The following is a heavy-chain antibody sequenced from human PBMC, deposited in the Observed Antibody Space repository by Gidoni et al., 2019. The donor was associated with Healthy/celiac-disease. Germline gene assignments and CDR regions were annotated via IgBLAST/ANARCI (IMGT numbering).Heavy chain of an antibody. J-gene: IGHJ4*02. CDR1: GGSISSGGYY. Sequence: QVQLQESGPGLVKPSQTLSLTCPVSGGSISSGGYYWSWIRQHPGKGLEWIGYIYYSGSTYYNPSLKSRVTISVDTSKNQFSLKLSSVTAADTAVYYCARFSDRDGYNSGPSLKGIYYFDYWGQGTLVTVSS. D-gene: IGHD5-12*01. CDR3: ARFSDRDGYNSGPSLKGIYYFDY. V-gene: IGHV4-31*03. CDR2: IYYSGST.